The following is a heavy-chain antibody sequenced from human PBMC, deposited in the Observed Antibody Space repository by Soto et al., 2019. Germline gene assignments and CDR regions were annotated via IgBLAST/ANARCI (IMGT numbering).Heavy chain of an antibody. CDR2: IIPIFGTA. D-gene: IGHD2-21*02. Sequence: SVKVSCKASGGTFSIYAISWVRQAPGQGLEWMGGIIPIFGTANYAQKFQGRVTITADESTSTAYMELSSLRSEDTAVYYCARAPTRGYCGGDCYPPNWHFDLWGRGTLVTVSS. CDR3: ARAPTRGYCGGDCYPPNWHFDL. J-gene: IGHJ2*01. CDR1: GGTFSIYA. V-gene: IGHV1-69*13.